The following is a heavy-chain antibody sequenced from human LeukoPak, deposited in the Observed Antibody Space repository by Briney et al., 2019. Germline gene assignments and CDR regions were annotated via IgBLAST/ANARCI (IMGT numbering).Heavy chain of an antibody. J-gene: IGHJ6*03. CDR3: ARDWGCSSTSCSVEGIYYYYMDV. Sequence: GRSLRLSCAASGFTFSTYTMHWVRQAPGKGLEWVAIISYDGSNENYADSVEGRFTISRDNSKNTLYLQVNSLRAEDTAVYYCARDWGCSSTSCSVEGIYYYYMDVWDKGTTVTVSS. CDR1: GFTFSTYT. V-gene: IGHV3-30*04. D-gene: IGHD2-2*01. CDR2: ISYDGSNE.